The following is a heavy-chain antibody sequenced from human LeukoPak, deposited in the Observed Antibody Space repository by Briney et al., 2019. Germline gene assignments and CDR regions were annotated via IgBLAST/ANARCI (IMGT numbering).Heavy chain of an antibody. V-gene: IGHV3-11*04. CDR3: ARVRFLEWLLCGGYYFDY. CDR2: ISSSGSTI. Sequence: GGSLRLSCAASGFTFSDYYMSWIRQAPGKGLEWVSYISSSGSTIYYADSVKGRFTISRDNAKNSLYLQMISLRAEDTAVYYCARVRFLEWLLCGGYYFDYWGQGTLVTVSS. D-gene: IGHD3-3*01. CDR1: GFTFSDYY. J-gene: IGHJ4*02.